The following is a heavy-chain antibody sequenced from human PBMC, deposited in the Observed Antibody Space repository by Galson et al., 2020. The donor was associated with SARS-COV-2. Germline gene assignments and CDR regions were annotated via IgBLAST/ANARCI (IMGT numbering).Heavy chain of an antibody. V-gene: IGHV3-30*01. Sequence: GGSLRLSCAASGFTLSSYAMHWVRQAPGKGLEWVAVISYDGSNKYYADSVKGRFTISRDNSKNTLYLQMNSLRAEDTAVYYCARALYSGYDSDMDVWGKGTTVTVSS. J-gene: IGHJ6*03. D-gene: IGHD5-12*01. CDR3: ARALYSGYDSDMDV. CDR1: GFTLSSYA. CDR2: ISYDGSNK.